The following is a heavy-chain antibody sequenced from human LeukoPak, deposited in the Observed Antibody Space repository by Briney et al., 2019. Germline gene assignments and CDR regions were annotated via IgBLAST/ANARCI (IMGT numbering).Heavy chain of an antibody. J-gene: IGHJ4*02. D-gene: IGHD6-6*01. CDR1: GGSISGSSYY. CDR3: ARFAYSSSSYYFDY. Sequence: PSETLSLTCTVSGGSISGSSYYWGWIRQPPGTGLEWIGSIYYTGRTYYNPSLKSRVTISVDTSKNQFSLNLSSVTAADTAVYYCARFAYSSSSYYFDYWGQGTLVTVSS. V-gene: IGHV4-39*07. CDR2: IYYTGRT.